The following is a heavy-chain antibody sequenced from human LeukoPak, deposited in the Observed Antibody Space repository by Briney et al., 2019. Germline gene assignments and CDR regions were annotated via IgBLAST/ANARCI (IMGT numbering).Heavy chain of an antibody. J-gene: IGHJ3*02. CDR2: ISSSSSYI. V-gene: IGHV3-21*01. D-gene: IGHD2-15*01. CDR1: GFTFSSYS. CDR3: ATYCSGGSCYSLPAFDI. Sequence: GGSLRLSRAASGFTFSSYSMNWVRQAPGKGLEWVSSISSSSSYIYYADSVKGRFTISRDNAKNSLYLQMNSLRAEDTAVYYCATYCSGGSCYSLPAFDIWGQGTMVTVSS.